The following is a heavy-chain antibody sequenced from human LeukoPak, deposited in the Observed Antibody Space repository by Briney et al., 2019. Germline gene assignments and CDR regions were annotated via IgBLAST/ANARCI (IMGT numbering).Heavy chain of an antibody. Sequence: SETLSLTCTVSGGSISSYYWSWIRQPPGKGLEWIGEINQRGRANYNPSLKSRVIISVDRSKNQFSLKLSSVTAADAAVYYCARKAVTGYDSWGQGTLVTVSS. CDR1: GGSISSYY. J-gene: IGHJ4*02. CDR2: INQRGRA. D-gene: IGHD3-9*01. V-gene: IGHV4-34*01. CDR3: ARKAVTGYDS.